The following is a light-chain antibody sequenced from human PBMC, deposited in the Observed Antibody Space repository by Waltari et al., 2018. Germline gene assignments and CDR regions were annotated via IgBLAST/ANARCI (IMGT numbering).Light chain of an antibody. Sequence: DIQMTQSPSSLSASVGDRVTITCRTSQHIRSYLNWYQQKPGKAPKVLIYGASSLQIGVPARFSGSGSGTDFTLTVSSLQAEDFATYYCQQSYSAPWTFGQGTKVEIK. J-gene: IGKJ1*01. CDR3: QQSYSAPWT. V-gene: IGKV1-39*01. CDR1: QHIRSY. CDR2: GAS.